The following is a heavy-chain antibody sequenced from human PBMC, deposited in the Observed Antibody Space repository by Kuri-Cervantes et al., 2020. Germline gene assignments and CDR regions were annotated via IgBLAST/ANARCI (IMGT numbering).Heavy chain of an antibody. J-gene: IGHJ6*02. CDR2: ISHSGST. CDR1: GGSFSGYY. Sequence: ESLKISCAVYGGSFSGYYWSWIRQPPGKGLEWIGEISHSGSTNYNPSLKSRVTISVDTSKNQFSLKLSSVTAADTAVYYCAWGDGMDVWGQGTTVTVSS. CDR3: AWGDGMDV. V-gene: IGHV4-34*01.